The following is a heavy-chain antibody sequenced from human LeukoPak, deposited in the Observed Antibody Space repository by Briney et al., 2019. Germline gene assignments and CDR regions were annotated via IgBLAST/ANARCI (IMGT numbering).Heavy chain of an antibody. CDR1: GGSFSGYY. D-gene: IGHD3-22*01. Sequence: PSETLSLTRAVYGGSFSGYYWSWIRQPPGKGLEWIGEINHSGSTNYNPSLKSRVTISVDTSKNQFSLKLSSVTAADTAVYYCARDGPPMRDSREFGYWGQGTLVTVSS. CDR3: ARDGPPMRDSREFGY. J-gene: IGHJ4*02. CDR2: INHSGST. V-gene: IGHV4-34*01.